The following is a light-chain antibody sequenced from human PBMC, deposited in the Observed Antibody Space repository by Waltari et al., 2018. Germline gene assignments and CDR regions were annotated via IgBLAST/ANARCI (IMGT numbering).Light chain of an antibody. CDR2: GAA. Sequence: RASPRLTRRYLCWSQQNPGQPPRLLSYGAASRAAGTPDRFSRSGSGTDFTLTISRLEPEDFAVYYCKKYGISVMYTFGQGTTLEIK. CDR1: PRLTRRY. J-gene: IGKJ2*01. CDR3: KKYGISVMYT. V-gene: IGKV3-20*01.